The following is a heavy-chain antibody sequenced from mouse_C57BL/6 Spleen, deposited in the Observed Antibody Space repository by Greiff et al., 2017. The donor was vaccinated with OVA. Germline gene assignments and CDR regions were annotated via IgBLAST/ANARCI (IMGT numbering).Heavy chain of an antibody. CDR3: ARHGNYDYDGFAY. CDR1: GFTFSSYG. CDR2: ISSGGSYT. Sequence: EVMLVESGGDLVKPGGSLKLSCAASGFTFSSYGMSWVRQTPDKRLEWVATISSGGSYTYYPDSVKGRFTISRDNAKNTLYLQMSSLKSEDTAVYYCARHGNYDYDGFAYWGQGTLVTVSA. V-gene: IGHV5-6*01. D-gene: IGHD2-4*01. J-gene: IGHJ3*01.